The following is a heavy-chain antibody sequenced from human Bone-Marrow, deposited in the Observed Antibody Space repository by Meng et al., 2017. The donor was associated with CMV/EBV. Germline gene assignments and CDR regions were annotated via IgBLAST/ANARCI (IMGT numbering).Heavy chain of an antibody. V-gene: IGHV1-46*01. Sequence: ASVKVSCKASGYTFTSYYMHWVRQAPGQGLEWMGIINPSGGSTSYAQKFQGRVTMTRDTSTSTVYMELSSLRSEDTAAYYCARVVSGYLFDYWGQGTLVTVSS. D-gene: IGHD3-22*01. CDR1: GYTFTSYY. CDR3: ARVVSGYLFDY. J-gene: IGHJ4*02. CDR2: INPSGGST.